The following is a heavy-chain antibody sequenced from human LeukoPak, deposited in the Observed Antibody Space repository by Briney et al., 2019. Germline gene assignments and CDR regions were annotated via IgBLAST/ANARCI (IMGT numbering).Heavy chain of an antibody. CDR2: INPNSGGT. Sequence: GASVKVSCKVSGYTLTELSMHWVRQAPGQGLEWMGRINPNSGGTNYAQKFQGRVTMTRDTSISTAYMELSRLRSDDTAVYYCARVGDTVFDYWGQGTLVTVSS. D-gene: IGHD5-18*01. CDR3: ARVGDTVFDY. V-gene: IGHV1-2*06. J-gene: IGHJ4*02. CDR1: GYTLTELS.